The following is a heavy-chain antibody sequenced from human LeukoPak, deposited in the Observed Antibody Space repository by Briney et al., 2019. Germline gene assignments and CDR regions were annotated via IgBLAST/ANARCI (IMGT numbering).Heavy chain of an antibody. CDR3: ARDGVYSGCPED. J-gene: IGHJ6*04. V-gene: IGHV1-69*13. D-gene: IGHD5-12*01. CDR1: GGTFSSYA. Sequence: ASVKVSCKASGGTFSSYAISWVRQAPGQGLEWMGGIIPIFGAANYAQKFQGRVTITADESTSTAYMELSSLRSEDTAVYYCARDGVYSGCPEDWGKGTTVTVSS. CDR2: IIPIFGAA.